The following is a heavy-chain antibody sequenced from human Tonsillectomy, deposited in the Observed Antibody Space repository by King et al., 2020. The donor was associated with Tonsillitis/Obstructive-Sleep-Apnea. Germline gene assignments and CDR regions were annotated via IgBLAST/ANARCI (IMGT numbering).Heavy chain of an antibody. D-gene: IGHD5-18*01. CDR3: ARDHSAMSEYYPIWFDP. CDR2: RWYDGSNK. Sequence: VQLVESGGGVVQPGRSLRLSCAASGFTFSSYGMHWVRQAPGKGLDWGAVRWYDGSNKYYADSVMGRFTISRDNSKNTVYLQMNSLRAEDTAVYYCARDHSAMSEYYPIWFDPWGQGTLVTVSS. CDR1: GFTFSSYG. J-gene: IGHJ5*02. V-gene: IGHV3-33*01.